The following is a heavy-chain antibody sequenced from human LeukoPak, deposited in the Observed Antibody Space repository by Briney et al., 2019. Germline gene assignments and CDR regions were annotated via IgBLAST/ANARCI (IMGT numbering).Heavy chain of an antibody. CDR3: VRGDGFILSY. J-gene: IGHJ4*02. D-gene: IGHD5-24*01. V-gene: IGHV3-48*04. CDR2: ISNSGVTT. Sequence: PGGSLRLSCEASGITFSSYSMNWVRQAPGKGLEWISYISNSGVTTHYADPVKGRFTISRDNAKNSLYLQMKSLRVDDTALYYCVRGDGFILSYWGQGTLVTVSS. CDR1: GITFSSYS.